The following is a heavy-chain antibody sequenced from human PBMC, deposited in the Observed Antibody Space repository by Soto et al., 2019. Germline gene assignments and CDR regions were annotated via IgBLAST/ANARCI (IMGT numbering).Heavy chain of an antibody. CDR2: ISTSGRTI. CDR3: ARQPAHVYEASPKWFDP. Sequence: EVLLVESGGGLVQPGGSLRLSCTASGFTFSSYEMNWVRQAPGKGLEWISYISTSGRTIFDAGSVKGRFTISRDNTRNTLFLQMDSLRPEDSAVYHCARQPAHVYEASPKWFDPWGQGTLVIVSS. V-gene: IGHV3-48*03. J-gene: IGHJ5*02. CDR1: GFTFSSYE. D-gene: IGHD3-16*01.